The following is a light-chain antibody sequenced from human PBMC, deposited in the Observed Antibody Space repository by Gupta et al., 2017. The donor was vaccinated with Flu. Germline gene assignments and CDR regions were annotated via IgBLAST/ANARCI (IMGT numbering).Light chain of an antibody. CDR3: QQYENYSRT. J-gene: IGKJ1*01. Sequence: LAFYQQQPGRDPQLVIYRAYSLEAGVPSRFRGGGSVTEFTLTISGLQQYYLATYYCQQYENYSRTFGQGTKVEI. CDR2: RAY. V-gene: IGKV1-5*03.